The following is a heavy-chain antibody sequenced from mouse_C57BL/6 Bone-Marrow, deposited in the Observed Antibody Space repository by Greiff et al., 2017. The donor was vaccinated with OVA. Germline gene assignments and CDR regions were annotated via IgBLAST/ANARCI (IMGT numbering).Heavy chain of an antibody. CDR1: GFTFSDYY. D-gene: IGHD1-1*01. J-gene: IGHJ2*01. V-gene: IGHV5-12*01. CDR2: ISNGGGST. Sequence: EVQLVESGRGLVQPGGSLKLSCAASGFTFSDYYMYWVRQTPEKRLEWVAYISNGGGSTYYPDTVKGRFTISRDNAKNTLYLQMSRLKSEDTAMYYCARGYYGSSLFDYWGQGTTLTVSS. CDR3: ARGYYGSSLFDY.